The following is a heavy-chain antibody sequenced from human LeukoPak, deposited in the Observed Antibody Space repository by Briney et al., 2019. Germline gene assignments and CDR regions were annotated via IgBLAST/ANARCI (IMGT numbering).Heavy chain of an antibody. CDR3: ARGRTDTTVTNDAFDI. CDR2: INPNSGGT. Sequence: ASVKVSCKASGYTFTGYYMHWVRQAPGQGLEWMGWINPNSGGTNYAQKFQGRVTMTRDTSISTAYMELSRLRSDDTAVYYCARGRTDTTVTNDAFDIWGQGTMVTVSS. V-gene: IGHV1-2*02. CDR1: GYTFTGYY. J-gene: IGHJ3*02. D-gene: IGHD4-17*01.